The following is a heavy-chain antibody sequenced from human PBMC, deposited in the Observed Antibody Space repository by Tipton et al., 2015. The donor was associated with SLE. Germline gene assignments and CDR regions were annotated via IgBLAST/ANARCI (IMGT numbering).Heavy chain of an antibody. J-gene: IGHJ4*02. CDR1: GFTFSSYA. CDR3: ATPYCPNGVCLP. V-gene: IGHV3-21*01. D-gene: IGHD2-8*01. CDR2: ISSSSSYI. Sequence: SLRLSCAASGFTFSSYAMSWVRQAPGKGLEWVSSISSSSSYIYYADSVKGRFTISRDNAKNSLYLQMNSLRAEDTAVYYCATPYCPNGVCLPWGQGTLVTVSS.